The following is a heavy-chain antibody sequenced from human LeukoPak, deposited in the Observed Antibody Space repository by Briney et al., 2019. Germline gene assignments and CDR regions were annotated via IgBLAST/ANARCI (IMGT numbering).Heavy chain of an antibody. D-gene: IGHD5-12*01. CDR3: ARDEVGGRVATIIVQDWFDP. V-gene: IGHV1-18*04. J-gene: IGHJ5*02. CDR1: GYTFTSYG. Sequence: ASVKVCCTASGYTFTSYGISLVRQAPGQGLEWMGWISSYNGNTKYAQKLQGRVTMTTDTSTSTAYMELRSLRSDDTAVYYCARDEVGGRVATIIVQDWFDPWGQGTLVTVSS. CDR2: ISSYNGNT.